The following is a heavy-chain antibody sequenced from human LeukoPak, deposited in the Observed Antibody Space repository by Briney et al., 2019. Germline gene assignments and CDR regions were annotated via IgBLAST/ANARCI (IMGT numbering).Heavy chain of an antibody. D-gene: IGHD3-10*01. Sequence: GGSLRLSCAASRFTVSGNYMSWVRQAPGKGLEWVSVIYAGGSTYYADSVKGRFTISRDFSQNTVSLQMNSLRAEDTAVYPCARATPGNWYFDLWGRGTLVTVSS. CDR2: IYAGGST. CDR3: ARATPGNWYFDL. J-gene: IGHJ2*01. CDR1: RFTVSGNY. V-gene: IGHV3-66*02.